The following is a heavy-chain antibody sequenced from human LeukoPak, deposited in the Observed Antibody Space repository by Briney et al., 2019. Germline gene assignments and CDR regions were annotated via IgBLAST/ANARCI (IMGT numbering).Heavy chain of an antibody. CDR1: GGSISSGGYY. Sequence: PSETLSLTCTVSGGSISSGGYYWSWVRQHPGKGLEWLGYIYYSGSTYCNPSLKSRVTISVDTSKNQFAQKLSSVTAADTAVYYCARAEVGHQLLPEGYFDYWGQGTLVTVSS. D-gene: IGHD2-2*01. V-gene: IGHV4-31*03. CDR2: IYYSGST. CDR3: ARAEVGHQLLPEGYFDY. J-gene: IGHJ4*02.